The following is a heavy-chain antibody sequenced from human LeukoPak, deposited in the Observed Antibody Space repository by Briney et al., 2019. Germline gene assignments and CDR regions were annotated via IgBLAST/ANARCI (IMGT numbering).Heavy chain of an antibody. CDR2: INDNGRA. D-gene: IGHD1-7*01. CDR3: ARRWNYGRNYYIDV. CDR1: GGSFSNYY. J-gene: IGHJ6*03. Sequence: PSETLSLTCAVYGGSFSNYYCNWIRQPPGKGLEWLGEINDNGRANYNPSLMSRVTVSVDTSKNQFSLRLTSVTATDTAVYYCARRWNYGRNYYIDVGGRGATVSVSS. V-gene: IGHV4-34*01.